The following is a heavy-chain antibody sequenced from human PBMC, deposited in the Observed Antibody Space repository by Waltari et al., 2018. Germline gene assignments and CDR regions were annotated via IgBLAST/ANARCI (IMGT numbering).Heavy chain of an antibody. V-gene: IGHV4-59*11. CDR3: AREGDGDKGSAFDI. D-gene: IGHD3-10*01. CDR2: VHHSGNT. Sequence: QVQLQESGPGLVKPSETLSLTCTVSGVSMGGHYWVWIRQPPGKGLEWVGYVHHSGNTNYNPSLKGRVSMSIDTSNNQFSLSLTSLTAADTAVYYCAREGDGDKGSAFDIWGHGTMVTVSS. CDR1: GVSMGGHY. J-gene: IGHJ3*02.